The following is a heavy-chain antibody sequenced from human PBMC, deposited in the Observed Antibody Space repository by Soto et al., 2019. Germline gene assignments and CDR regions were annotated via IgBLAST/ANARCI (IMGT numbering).Heavy chain of an antibody. D-gene: IGHD4-17*01. CDR3: AKDMTTVVTVAFDI. J-gene: IGHJ3*02. CDR2: ISWNSGSI. Sequence: EVQLVESGGGLVQPGRSLRLSCAASGFTFDDYAMHWVRQAPGKGLEWVSGISWNSGSIGYADSVKGRFTISRDNAKNSLYLQMNSLRADDTALYYCAKDMTTVVTVAFDIWGQGTMVTVSS. V-gene: IGHV3-9*01. CDR1: GFTFDDYA.